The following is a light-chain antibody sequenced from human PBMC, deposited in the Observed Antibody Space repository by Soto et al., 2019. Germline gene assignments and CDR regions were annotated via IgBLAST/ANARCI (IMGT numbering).Light chain of an antibody. CDR2: DAS. J-gene: IGKJ3*01. Sequence: DIQMTQAASSLSASVGDRVTITCQASQDISNYLNWYQQKPGKAPKLLIYDASNLETGVPSRFSGSEAGTDFPFTISSLQPEDIATYYCQQYDNLPLTFGPGTKVDIK. V-gene: IGKV1-33*01. CDR3: QQYDNLPLT. CDR1: QDISNY.